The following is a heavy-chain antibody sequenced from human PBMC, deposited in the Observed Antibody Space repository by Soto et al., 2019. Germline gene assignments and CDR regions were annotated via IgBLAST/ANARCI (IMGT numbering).Heavy chain of an antibody. V-gene: IGHV4-59*01. D-gene: IGHD3-9*01. CDR3: ARALILTGYYIHDAFDI. CDR2: IYYSGST. Sequence: QVQLQESGPGLVKPSETLSLTCTVSGGSISSYYWSWIRQPPGKGLEWIGYIYYSGSTNYNPSLTSRVTISVDXSXNXXSLKLSSVTAADTAVYYCARALILTGYYIHDAFDIWGQGTMVTVSS. J-gene: IGHJ3*02. CDR1: GGSISSYY.